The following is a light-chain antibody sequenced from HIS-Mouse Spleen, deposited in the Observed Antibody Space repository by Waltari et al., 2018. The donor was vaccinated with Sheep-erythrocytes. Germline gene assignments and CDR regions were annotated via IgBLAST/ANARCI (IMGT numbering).Light chain of an antibody. CDR3: CSYAGSYNHV. V-gene: IGLV2-11*01. CDR2: DVS. J-gene: IGLJ1*01. CDR1: SSDVGGYNY. Sequence: QPRSVSGSPGQSVTISCTGTSSDVGGYNYVSWYQQHPGKAPKLMIYDVSKRPSGVPDRFAGSKSGNTASLIISGLQAEDEADYYCCSYAGSYNHVFATGTKVTVL.